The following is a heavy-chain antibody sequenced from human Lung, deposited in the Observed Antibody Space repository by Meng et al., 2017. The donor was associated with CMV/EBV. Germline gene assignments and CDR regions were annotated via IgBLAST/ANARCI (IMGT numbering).Heavy chain of an antibody. J-gene: IGHJ6*02. V-gene: IGHV1-18*01. Sequence: ASVXVSRXASGYTFTSYVISWVRQAPGQGLEWMGWISAYNGNTNYAQKLQGRVTMTTDTSTSTAYMEPRSLRSDDTAVYYCARDPIRVLRFLEWNYYYYGRDVWGQETXVTVSS. D-gene: IGHD3-3*01. CDR2: ISAYNGNT. CDR1: GYTFTSYV. CDR3: ARDPIRVLRFLEWNYYYYGRDV.